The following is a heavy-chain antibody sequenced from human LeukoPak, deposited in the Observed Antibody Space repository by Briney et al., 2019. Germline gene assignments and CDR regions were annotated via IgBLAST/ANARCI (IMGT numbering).Heavy chain of an antibody. V-gene: IGHV4-31*03. CDR1: GGSISSGGYY. CDR3: ASGDNDPLFDY. J-gene: IGHJ4*02. CDR2: IYYSGRT. D-gene: IGHD1-1*01. Sequence: SQALSLTCTVSGGSISSGGYYWSWIRQHPGKGLEWIGSIYYSGRTNYNPSLQGRVTISLDTSRNQFSLKLSSVTAADTAVYYCASGDNDPLFDYWGQGTLVTVSS.